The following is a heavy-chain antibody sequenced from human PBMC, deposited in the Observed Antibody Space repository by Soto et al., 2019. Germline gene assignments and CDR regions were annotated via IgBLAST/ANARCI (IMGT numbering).Heavy chain of an antibody. CDR2: TSSRSSYI. D-gene: IGHD3-16*02. CDR1: GFTFSRYS. Sequence: LRLSGAASGFTFSRYSMNWVRQAPGKGLESVSSTSSRSSYIYYADSAKGRFTISRDNPRRSLDLQRNSLRAEDTAVYYCARDPYDDYVWGSYRYSQFYGMDVWGQGPTVTVSS. J-gene: IGHJ6*02. CDR3: ARDPYDDYVWGSYRYSQFYGMDV. V-gene: IGHV3-21*01.